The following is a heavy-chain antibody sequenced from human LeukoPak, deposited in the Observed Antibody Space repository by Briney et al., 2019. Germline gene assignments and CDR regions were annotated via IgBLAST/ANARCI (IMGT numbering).Heavy chain of an antibody. CDR1: GYSISSGYY. CDR3: ARDAQYDFWSGSTFDY. J-gene: IGHJ4*02. V-gene: IGHV4-38-2*02. CDR2: IYHSGST. Sequence: SETLSLTCTVSGYSISSGYYWGWIRQPPGKGLEWIGGIYHSGSTYYNPSLKSRVTISVDTSKNQFSLKLSSVTAADTAVYYCARDAQYDFWSGSTFDYWGQGTLVTVSS. D-gene: IGHD3-3*01.